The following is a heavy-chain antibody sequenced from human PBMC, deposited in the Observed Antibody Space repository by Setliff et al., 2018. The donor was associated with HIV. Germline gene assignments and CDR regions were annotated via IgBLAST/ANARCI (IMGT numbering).Heavy chain of an antibody. CDR3: AREREIVGAGNYMDV. CDR1: GYTFTSYY. J-gene: IGHJ6*03. V-gene: IGHV1-69*13. CDR2: IIPIFGTA. D-gene: IGHD1-26*01. Sequence: SVKVSCKASGYTFTSYYLHWLRQAPGQGLEWMGGIIPIFGTANYAQKFQGRVTITADESTSTAYMELSSLRSEDTAVYYCAREREIVGAGNYMDVWGKGTTVTVSS.